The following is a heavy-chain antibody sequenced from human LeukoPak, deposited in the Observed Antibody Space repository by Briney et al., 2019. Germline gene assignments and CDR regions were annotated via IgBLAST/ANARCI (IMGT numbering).Heavy chain of an antibody. J-gene: IGHJ3*02. D-gene: IGHD4-23*01. Sequence: GESLKISCAASGFTFSSYSMNWVRQAPGKGLEWVSSISSSSSYIYYADSVKGRFTISRDNAKNSLYLQMNSLRAEDTAVYYCARGKTMVVIPDAFDIWGQGTMVTVSS. CDR2: ISSSSSYI. V-gene: IGHV3-21*01. CDR1: GFTFSSYS. CDR3: ARGKTMVVIPDAFDI.